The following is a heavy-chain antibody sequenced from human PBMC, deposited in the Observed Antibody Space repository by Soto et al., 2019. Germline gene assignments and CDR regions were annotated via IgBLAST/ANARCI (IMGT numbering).Heavy chain of an antibody. CDR3: ARHGIVGATDPFYGMDV. J-gene: IGHJ6*02. CDR2: ITWNSDMI. CDR1: GFTFGEYA. D-gene: IGHD1-26*01. V-gene: IGHV3-9*01. Sequence: PGGSLRLSCAASGFTFGEYAMHWVRRPPGKGLEWVASITWNSDMIGYADSVEGRFTISRDNGENSLYLQMSSLRREDTALYYCARHGIVGATDPFYGMDVWGQGTTVTVSS.